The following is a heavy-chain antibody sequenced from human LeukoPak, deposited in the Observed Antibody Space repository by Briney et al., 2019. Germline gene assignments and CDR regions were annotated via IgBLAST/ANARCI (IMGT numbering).Heavy chain of an antibody. V-gene: IGHV3-23*01. CDR1: AFTFSIYA. CDR3: AKSSVSGYFYVFDS. CDR2: ISGSGGST. J-gene: IGHJ4*02. Sequence: PAGSLRLSCAASAFTFSIYAMSWVRQAPGKGLEWVSSISGSGGSTYYADSVKGRYTISRDNSKNTLYLQMNSLRADDTAVYYCAKSSVSGYFYVFDSWGQGTLVTVSS. D-gene: IGHD3-22*01.